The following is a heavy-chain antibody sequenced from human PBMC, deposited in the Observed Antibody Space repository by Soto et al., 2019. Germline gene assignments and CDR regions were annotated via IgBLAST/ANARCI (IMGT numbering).Heavy chain of an antibody. Sequence: QVQLVQSGAEAKKPGASVKVSCKASGYTFTDYYIHWVRLAPGQGLDWMGWINPKSGLTSHAQNFRGRVTMTRDTSISTVYMALNRLTSDDMAIYYCARRDRSGSFDYWGQGTQVTVSS. J-gene: IGHJ4*02. CDR2: INPKSGLT. D-gene: IGHD5-12*01. CDR1: GYTFTDYY. CDR3: ARRDRSGSFDY. V-gene: IGHV1-2*02.